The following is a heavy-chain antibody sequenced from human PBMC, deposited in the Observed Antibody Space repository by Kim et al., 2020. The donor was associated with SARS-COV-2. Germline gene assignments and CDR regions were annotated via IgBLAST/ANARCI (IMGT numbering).Heavy chain of an antibody. J-gene: IGHJ4*02. CDR3: AKTVPATHYFDY. D-gene: IGHD2-2*01. V-gene: IGHV3-23*01. Sequence: ADAGKGRFTISRDNSKNTLYLQMNSLRVEDTAVYYCAKTVPATHYFDYWAQGTLVTVSS.